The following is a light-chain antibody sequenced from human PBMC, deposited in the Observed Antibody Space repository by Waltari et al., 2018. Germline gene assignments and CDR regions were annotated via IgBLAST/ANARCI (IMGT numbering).Light chain of an antibody. CDR1: QSIVDA. J-gene: IGKJ5*01. Sequence: VLTQSPATLSLSPGDRAALSCRASQSIVDAIAWYQQRPGQTPRVLIYDASNRAPGIPARFSGSGSGTDFTLTISSLEPEDVAVYYCQQRRNWPLSFGQGTRLEIK. CDR3: QQRRNWPLS. V-gene: IGKV3-11*01. CDR2: DAS.